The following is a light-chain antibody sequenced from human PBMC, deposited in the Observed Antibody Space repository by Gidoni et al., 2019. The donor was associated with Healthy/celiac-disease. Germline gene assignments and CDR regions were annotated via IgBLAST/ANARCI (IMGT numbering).Light chain of an antibody. Sequence: QSALTQPASVSRSPGQSITISCTGTSSYVGGYKYVSWYQQHPGKAPKLMIYDVSNRPSGVSKRFSGSKSGNTASLTISGLQAEDEADYYCSSYTSSSTLVFGGGTKLTVL. CDR2: DVS. CDR3: SSYTSSSTLV. J-gene: IGLJ2*01. CDR1: SSYVGGYKY. V-gene: IGLV2-14*03.